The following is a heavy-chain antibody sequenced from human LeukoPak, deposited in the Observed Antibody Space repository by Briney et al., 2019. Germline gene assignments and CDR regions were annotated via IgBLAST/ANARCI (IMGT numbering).Heavy chain of an antibody. V-gene: IGHV4-59*08. CDR3: ARHIGGGIEDMDV. CDR1: GGSIGTYY. D-gene: IGHD3-16*02. CDR2: IYVTGT. J-gene: IGHJ6*03. Sequence: SETLSLTCTVSGGSIGTYYWSWIQQSPGKGLEWIGYIYVTGTRYNPYLQSRVTISVDRSRNQFFLKMSSVTAADTAVYYCARHIGGGIEDMDVWGKGTKVIVSS.